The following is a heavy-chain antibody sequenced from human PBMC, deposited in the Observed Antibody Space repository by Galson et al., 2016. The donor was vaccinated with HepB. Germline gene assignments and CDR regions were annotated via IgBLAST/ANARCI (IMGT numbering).Heavy chain of an antibody. J-gene: IGHJ4*02. Sequence: SLRLSCAASGFTFRNYALSWVRRAPGKGLEWGSPIDGPTPNTHYADSVRGRFSIYRDNSRDTLYLQMDSLTAEDSAIYYCTTWLSHHFDYWGQGTRVTVSS. CDR2: IDGPTPNT. D-gene: IGHD6-19*01. CDR1: GFTFRNYA. V-gene: IGHV3-23*01. CDR3: TTWLSHHFDY.